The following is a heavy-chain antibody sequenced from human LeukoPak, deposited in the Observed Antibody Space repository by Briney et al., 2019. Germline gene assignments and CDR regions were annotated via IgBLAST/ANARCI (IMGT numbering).Heavy chain of an antibody. J-gene: IGHJ5*02. Sequence: SETLSLTCTVSGGSISSGSYYWSWIRQPAGKGLEWIGRIYTSGSTNYNPSLKSRVTISVDTSKNQFPLKLSSVTAADTAVYYCACSHGSPLFDRWGQGTLVTVSS. V-gene: IGHV4-61*02. D-gene: IGHD5-24*01. CDR3: ACSHGSPLFDR. CDR2: IYTSGST. CDR1: GGSISSGSYY.